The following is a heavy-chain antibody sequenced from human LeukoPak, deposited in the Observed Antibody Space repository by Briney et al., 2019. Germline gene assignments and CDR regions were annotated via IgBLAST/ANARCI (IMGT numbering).Heavy chain of an antibody. Sequence: PGGSLRLSCAASGFTFSSYAMSWVRQAPGKGLEWVSAISGSGGSTYYADSVKGRFTISRDNSKNTLYLQMNSLRAKDTAVYYCAKDWYYYDSSGYSTDAFDIWGQGTMVTVSS. CDR1: GFTFSSYA. CDR2: ISGSGGST. V-gene: IGHV3-23*01. J-gene: IGHJ3*02. D-gene: IGHD3-22*01. CDR3: AKDWYYYDSSGYSTDAFDI.